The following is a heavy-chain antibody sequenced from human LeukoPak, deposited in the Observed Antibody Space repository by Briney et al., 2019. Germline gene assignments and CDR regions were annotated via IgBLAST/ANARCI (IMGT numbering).Heavy chain of an antibody. CDR1: GGSISSSSYY. Sequence: PSETLSLTCTVSGGSISSSSYYWGWIRQPPGKGLEWIGSIYYSGSTYYNPSLKSRVTISVDTSKNQFSLKLSSVTAADTAVYYCARGQWLVYFDYWGQGTLVTVSS. CDR3: ARGQWLVYFDY. CDR2: IYYSGST. D-gene: IGHD6-19*01. V-gene: IGHV4-39*07. J-gene: IGHJ4*02.